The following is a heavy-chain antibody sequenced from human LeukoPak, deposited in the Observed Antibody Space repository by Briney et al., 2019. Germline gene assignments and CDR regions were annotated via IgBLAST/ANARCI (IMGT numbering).Heavy chain of an antibody. CDR3: ARVGPTNWFDP. V-gene: IGHV1-69*04. J-gene: IGHJ5*02. Sequence: SVKVSCKASGGTFSSYAISWVRQAPGQGLEWMGRIIPILGIANYAQKFQGRVTITADKSTSTAYMELSSLRSEDTAVYYCARVGPTNWFDPWGQGTLVTVSS. CDR2: IIPILGIA. CDR1: GGTFSSYA.